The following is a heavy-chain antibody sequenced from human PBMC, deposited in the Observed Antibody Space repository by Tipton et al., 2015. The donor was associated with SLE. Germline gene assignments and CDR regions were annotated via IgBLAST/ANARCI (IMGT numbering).Heavy chain of an antibody. CDR3: ARGLTWNYPFDY. Sequence: TLSLTCTVSGGSIGSSYWCWIRQSPGKGLEWIGYINYSGSTNYNPSLKSRVTISVDRSKNQFSLDLTSVTAADTAVYYCARGLTWNYPFDYWGQGALVTVSS. J-gene: IGHJ4*02. V-gene: IGHV4-59*12. CDR1: GGSIGSSY. CDR2: INYSGST. D-gene: IGHD1-7*01.